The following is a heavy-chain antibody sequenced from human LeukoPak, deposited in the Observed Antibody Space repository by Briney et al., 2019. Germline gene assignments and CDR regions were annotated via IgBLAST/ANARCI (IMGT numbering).Heavy chain of an antibody. Sequence: GGSLRLSCAASGFTFDDYDMHWVRQASGKGLEWVSGISWMSGSIGYADSVKGRFTISRDNAKNSLSLQMNSLRAEDTALYYCAKEPYSSGALRAFDIWGQGTMVTVSS. CDR2: ISWMSGSI. D-gene: IGHD6-25*01. J-gene: IGHJ3*02. CDR3: AKEPYSSGALRAFDI. CDR1: GFTFDDYD. V-gene: IGHV3-9*01.